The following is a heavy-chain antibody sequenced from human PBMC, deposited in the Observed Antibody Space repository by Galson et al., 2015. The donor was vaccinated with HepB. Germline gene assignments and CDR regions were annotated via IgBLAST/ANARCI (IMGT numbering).Heavy chain of an antibody. CDR2: ISYDGSNK. J-gene: IGHJ5*02. Sequence: SLRLSCAASGFAFSSYGMHWVRQAPGKGLEWVAVISYDGSNKYYADSVKGRFTISRDNSKNTLYLQMNSLRAEDTAVYYCAKAGGRWLQGLFDPWGQGTLVTVSS. V-gene: IGHV3-30*18. CDR3: AKAGGRWLQGLFDP. CDR1: GFAFSSYG. D-gene: IGHD5-24*01.